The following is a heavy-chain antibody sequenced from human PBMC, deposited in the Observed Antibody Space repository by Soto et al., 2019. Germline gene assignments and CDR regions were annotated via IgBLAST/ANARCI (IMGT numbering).Heavy chain of an antibody. V-gene: IGHV1-2*02. D-gene: IGHD3-10*02. J-gene: IGHJ4*02. CDR1: GYTFTGYY. Sequence: GASVKVSCKASGYTFTGYYMHWVRQAPGQGLEWMGWINPNSGGTNYAQKFQGRVTMTRDTSISTAYMELSRLRSDDTAVYYCARDYSWCSGSYYKPYFDYWGQGTLVTVSS. CDR2: INPNSGGT. CDR3: ARDYSWCSGSYYKPYFDY.